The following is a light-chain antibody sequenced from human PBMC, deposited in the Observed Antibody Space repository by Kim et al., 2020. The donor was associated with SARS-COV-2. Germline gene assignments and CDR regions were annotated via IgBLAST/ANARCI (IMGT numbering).Light chain of an antibody. V-gene: IGKV1-39*01. CDR3: QQTYSTPYT. CDR2: GES. Sequence: DIQITQSPSSLSASVGDRVTITCRASQSISSYLNWYQQKPGKAPKLLIYGESSLQSGVPSRFSGSGSGTDFTLTISSLQPEDFATYYCQQTYSTPYTFGQGTKVDIK. J-gene: IGKJ2*01. CDR1: QSISSY.